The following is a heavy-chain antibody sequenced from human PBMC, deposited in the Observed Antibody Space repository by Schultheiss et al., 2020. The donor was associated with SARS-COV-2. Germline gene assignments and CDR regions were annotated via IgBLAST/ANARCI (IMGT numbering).Heavy chain of an antibody. CDR3: ARTEYNWNVGTMDV. D-gene: IGHD1-20*01. Sequence: GGSLRLSCAASGFTFSQYSMNWVRQAPGKGLEWVSYISSSSSTIYYADSVRGRFTISRDNSVNTLYLQMNSLSAEDTAVYYCARTEYNWNVGTMDVWGQGTTVTVSS. J-gene: IGHJ6*02. V-gene: IGHV3-48*01. CDR2: ISSSSSTI. CDR1: GFTFSQYS.